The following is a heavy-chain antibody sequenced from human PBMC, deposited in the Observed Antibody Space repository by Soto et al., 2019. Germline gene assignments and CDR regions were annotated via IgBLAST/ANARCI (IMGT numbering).Heavy chain of an antibody. CDR3: ARDPREGRDYESGGYYYTGGNWFDP. J-gene: IGHJ5*02. D-gene: IGHD3-22*01. V-gene: IGHV1-2*02. CDR1: GYTFTACY. Sequence: ASVKVSCKASGYTFTACYMHWVRQAPGQGLEWMGWINPKGGGTNYAPKFQGRVSMTRDTSISTAHMELSGLRSDDTAMYYCARDPREGRDYESGGYYYTGGNWFDPWGRGTLVTVSS. CDR2: INPKGGGT.